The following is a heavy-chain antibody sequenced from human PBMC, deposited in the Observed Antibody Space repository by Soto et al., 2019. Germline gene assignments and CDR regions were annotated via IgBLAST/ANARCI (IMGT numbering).Heavy chain of an antibody. V-gene: IGHV1-3*01. CDR3: ARVTLGIKWFDP. CDR2: INAGNGNT. Sequence: ASVKVSCKASGYTFTSYAMHWLRQSPGQRLEWMGWINAGNGNTKYSQKFQGRVTITRGTSASTAYMELSSLRSEDTAVYYCARVTLGIKWFDPWGQGTLVTVSS. J-gene: IGHJ5*02. D-gene: IGHD7-27*01. CDR1: GYTFTSYA.